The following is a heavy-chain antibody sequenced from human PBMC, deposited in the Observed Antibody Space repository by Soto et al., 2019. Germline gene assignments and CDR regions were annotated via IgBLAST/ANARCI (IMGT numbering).Heavy chain of an antibody. CDR2: VHYSGTI. J-gene: IGHJ4*02. D-gene: IGHD3-22*01. CDR3: ARDRSHSSAYWWLDY. Sequence: SETLSLTCTVSGDSIINGIYYWTWIRQHPGKGLEWIGHVHYSGTIYYNPSLRSRVTMTRDTSTATDYMELSSLRSEDTAMYYCARDRSHSSAYWWLDYWGQGTQVTVSS. V-gene: IGHV4-31*03. CDR1: GDSIINGIYY.